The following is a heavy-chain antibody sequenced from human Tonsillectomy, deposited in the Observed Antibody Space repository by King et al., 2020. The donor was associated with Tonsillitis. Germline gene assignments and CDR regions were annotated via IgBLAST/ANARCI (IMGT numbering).Heavy chain of an antibody. CDR1: GYTFTGYY. V-gene: IGHV1-2*02. CDR2: INPNSGGT. J-gene: IGHJ3*02. D-gene: IGHD3-22*01. Sequence: GQLVQSGAEVKKPGASVKVSCKASGYTFTGYYMHWVRQAPGQGLEWMAWINPNSGGTNYAQKFQGRVTMTRDTSISTAYMELSRLRSDDTAVYYCARLFYDSSGYPMEAFDIWGQGTMVTVSS. CDR3: ARLFYDSSGYPMEAFDI.